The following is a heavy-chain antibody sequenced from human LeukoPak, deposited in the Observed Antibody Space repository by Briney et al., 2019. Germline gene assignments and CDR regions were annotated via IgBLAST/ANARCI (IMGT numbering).Heavy chain of an antibody. CDR3: AKEPRRGYYDSSGYFDY. D-gene: IGHD3-22*01. V-gene: IGHV3-23*01. CDR2: ISGSGGST. Sequence: PGGSLRLSCAASGFTFDDYAMSWVRQAPGKGLEWVSGISGSGGSTYYADSVKGRFSISRDNSKNTLYLQMNSLRAEDTAVYYCAKEPRRGYYDSSGYFDYWGQGTLVTVSS. J-gene: IGHJ4*02. CDR1: GFTFDDYA.